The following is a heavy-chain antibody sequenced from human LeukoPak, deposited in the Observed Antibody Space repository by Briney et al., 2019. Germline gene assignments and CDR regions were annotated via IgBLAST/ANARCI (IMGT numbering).Heavy chain of an antibody. CDR2: IWHDGKNK. D-gene: IGHD2-15*01. V-gene: IGHV3-33*01. Sequence: GGSLRLSCAASGFTFRSYGMHWVRQAPGKGLEWVAVIWHDGKNKYYADSVKGRFTISRDNSKNTLYLQMDSLGAEDTAVYYCARDRGSNDPIDYWGQGTLVTVSS. J-gene: IGHJ4*02. CDR3: ARDRGSNDPIDY. CDR1: GFTFRSYG.